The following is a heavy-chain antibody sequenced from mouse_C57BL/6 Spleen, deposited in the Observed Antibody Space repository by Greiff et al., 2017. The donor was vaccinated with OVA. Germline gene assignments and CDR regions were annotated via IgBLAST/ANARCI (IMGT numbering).Heavy chain of an antibody. D-gene: IGHD1-1*01. CDR1: GYTFTDYY. J-gene: IGHJ4*01. Sequence: EVQLQQSGPELVKPGASVKISCKASGYTFTDYYMNWVKQSHGKSLEWIGDINPNNGGTSYNQKFKGKATLTVDKSSSTAYMELRSLTSEDSAVYYCARRLLRSLYAMDYWGQGTSVTVSS. CDR3: ARRLLRSLYAMDY. V-gene: IGHV1-26*01. CDR2: INPNNGGT.